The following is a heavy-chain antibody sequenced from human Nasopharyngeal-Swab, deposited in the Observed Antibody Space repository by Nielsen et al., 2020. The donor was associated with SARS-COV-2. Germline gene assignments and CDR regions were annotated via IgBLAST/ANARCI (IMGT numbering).Heavy chain of an antibody. D-gene: IGHD3-3*01. Sequence: GESLKISCAASGFTVSSNYMSWVRQAPGKGLEWVSVIYSGGSTYYADSVKGRFTISRDNSKNTLYLQMNSLRAEDTAVYYCARGFVRVFYYYGMDVWGQGTTVTVSS. V-gene: IGHV3-66*01. J-gene: IGHJ6*02. CDR1: GFTVSSNY. CDR3: ARGFVRVFYYYGMDV. CDR2: IYSGGST.